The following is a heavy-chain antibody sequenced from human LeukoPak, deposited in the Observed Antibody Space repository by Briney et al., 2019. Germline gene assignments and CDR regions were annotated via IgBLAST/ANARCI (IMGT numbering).Heavy chain of an antibody. J-gene: IGHJ4*02. CDR3: AISAAGGCFVY. V-gene: IGHV3-23*01. Sequence: GGSLRLSCAASGLTFSSYAMSWVRQAPGKGLEWVSAISGSGGSTYYADSVKGRFTISRDNSKNTLYLQMNSLRAEDTAVYYCAISAAGGCFVYWGQGTLVTVSS. CDR1: GLTFSSYA. CDR2: ISGSGGST. D-gene: IGHD6-13*01.